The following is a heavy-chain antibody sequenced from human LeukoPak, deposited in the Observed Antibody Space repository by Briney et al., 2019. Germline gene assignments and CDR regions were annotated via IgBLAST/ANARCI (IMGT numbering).Heavy chain of an antibody. Sequence: RPSETLSLTCTVSGGSISSDNYSWSWIRQPAGKGLEWIGRVYTGGSTNYNPSLKSRVTISVDTSKKQFSLKLSSVTAADTAVYYCAREKIGYYDGSGRGWFDPWGQGTLVTVSS. CDR2: VYTGGST. D-gene: IGHD3-22*01. J-gene: IGHJ5*02. CDR3: AREKIGYYDGSGRGWFDP. V-gene: IGHV4-61*02. CDR1: GGSISSDNYS.